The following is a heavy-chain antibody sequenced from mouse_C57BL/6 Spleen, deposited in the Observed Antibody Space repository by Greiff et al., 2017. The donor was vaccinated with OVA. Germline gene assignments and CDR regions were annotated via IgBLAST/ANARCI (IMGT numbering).Heavy chain of an antibody. V-gene: IGHV1-52*01. CDR3: ARWNYDYDAMDY. CDR2: IDPSDSET. J-gene: IGHJ4*01. D-gene: IGHD1-1*02. Sequence: VQLQQPVAELVRPGSSVKLSCKASGYTFTSYWMHWVKQRPIQGLEWIGNIDPSDSETHYNQKFKDKATLTVDKSSSTAYMQLSSLTSEDSAVYYCARWNYDYDAMDYWGQGTSVTVSS. CDR1: GYTFTSYW.